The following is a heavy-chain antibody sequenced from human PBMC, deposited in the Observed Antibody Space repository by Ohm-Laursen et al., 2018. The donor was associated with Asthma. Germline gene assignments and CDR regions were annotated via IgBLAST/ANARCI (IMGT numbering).Heavy chain of an antibody. CDR2: ISHSGAA. CDR1: GGYIYNHW. D-gene: IGHD6-19*01. Sequence: PGTLSLTCALSGGYIYNHWWSWVRQPPGKGLEWIEEISHSGAASFNPSLTSRVTISLDKSKTHFSLEPTSVTAADTAVYYCARSIGWYSLDLWGQGTLVTVSS. CDR3: ARSIGWYSLDL. V-gene: IGHV4-4*03. J-gene: IGHJ4*02.